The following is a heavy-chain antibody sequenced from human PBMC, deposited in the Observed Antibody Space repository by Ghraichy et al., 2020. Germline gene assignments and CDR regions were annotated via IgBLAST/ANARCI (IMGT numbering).Heavy chain of an antibody. V-gene: IGHV1-18*01. CDR1: GYTFTSYG. D-gene: IGHD3-22*01. CDR2: ISAYNGNT. CDR3: ARSVPRYYYDSSGYYYFDY. Sequence: ASVKVSCKASGYTFTSYGISWVRQAPGQGLEWMGWISAYNGNTNYAQKLQGRVTMTTDTSTSTAYMELRSLRSDDTAVYYCARSVPRYYYDSSGYYYFDYWGQGTLVTVSS. J-gene: IGHJ4*02.